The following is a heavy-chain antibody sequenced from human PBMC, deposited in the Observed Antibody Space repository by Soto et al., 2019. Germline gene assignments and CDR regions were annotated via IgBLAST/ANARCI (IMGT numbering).Heavy chain of an antibody. V-gene: IGHV2-5*02. Sequence: QITLKESGPPLVKPTQTLTLTCTFSGFSLSTSGVGVAWIRQPPGKALEWLAIFYWDDGKRQNPSLQNRLTITKDTSKNHVLLPMPNMDPVDSANYFCASVAFGGLVGSFGYWGQGTLVSVSS. J-gene: IGHJ4*02. D-gene: IGHD1-26*01. CDR1: GFSLSTSGVG. CDR2: FYWDDGK. CDR3: ASVAFGGLVGSFGY.